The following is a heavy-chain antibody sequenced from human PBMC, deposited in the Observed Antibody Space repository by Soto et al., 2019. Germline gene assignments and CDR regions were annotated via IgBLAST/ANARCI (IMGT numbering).Heavy chain of an antibody. D-gene: IGHD5-18*01. Sequence: QVQLVQSGGEVRKHGASVNVSCTASGYTFASYAITWVRQAPGEGLEWMGWISTSSGNANYAQRFQGRVTITRDTSTTTVYMQLRSLRSDDSAVYFCARSVGYPDYWGQGTLVTVSS. CDR1: GYTFASYA. V-gene: IGHV1-18*01. CDR2: ISTSSGNA. J-gene: IGHJ4*02. CDR3: ARSVGYPDY.